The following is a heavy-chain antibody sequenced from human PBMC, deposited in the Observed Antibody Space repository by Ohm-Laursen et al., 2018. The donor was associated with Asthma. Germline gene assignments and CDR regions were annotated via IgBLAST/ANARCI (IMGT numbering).Heavy chain of an antibody. CDR2: ITGSGGST. J-gene: IGHJ4*02. CDR3: AKGYYSDSSGYYYLYYFDY. CDR1: GFTFSSDA. V-gene: IGHV3-23*01. D-gene: IGHD3-22*01. Sequence: SLRLSCAASGFTFSSDAMTWVRQAPGKGLEWVSTITGSGGSTYYADSVKGRFTISRDNSMNTLYLQMNSLRAEDTAVYYCAKGYYSDSSGYYYLYYFDYWGQGTLVTVSS.